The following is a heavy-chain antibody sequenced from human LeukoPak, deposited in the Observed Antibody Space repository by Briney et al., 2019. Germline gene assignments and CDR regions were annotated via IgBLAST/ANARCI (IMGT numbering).Heavy chain of an antibody. Sequence: ASVKVSCKASGYTFTGYYMHWVRQAPGQGLEWMGWINPNSGGTNFAQKFQGRVTMTRDTSISTAYMELSRLRSDDTAVYYCARDGWELLPGLDYWGQGTLVTVSS. V-gene: IGHV1-2*02. CDR1: GYTFTGYY. CDR2: INPNSGGT. J-gene: IGHJ4*02. D-gene: IGHD1-26*01. CDR3: ARDGWELLPGLDY.